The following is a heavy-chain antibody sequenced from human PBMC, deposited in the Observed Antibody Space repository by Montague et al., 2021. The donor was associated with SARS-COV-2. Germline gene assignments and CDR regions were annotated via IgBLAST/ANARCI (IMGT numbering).Heavy chain of an antibody. V-gene: IGHV4-34*01. J-gene: IGHJ6*03. D-gene: IGHD3-16*01. CDR3: ARGVRQPGVRYYYYYIDV. Sequence: SETLSLTCAVYGGSFSGYYWSWIRQPPGKGLEWIGEINHSGSTNYNPSLKSRVTISMDTSKNQFSLKLSSVTAADTAVYYCARGVRQPGVRYYYYYIDVWDKGTTVTVSS. CDR2: INHSGST. CDR1: GGSFSGYY.